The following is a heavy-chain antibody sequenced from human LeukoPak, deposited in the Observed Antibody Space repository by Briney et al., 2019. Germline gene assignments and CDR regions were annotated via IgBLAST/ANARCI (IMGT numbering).Heavy chain of an antibody. Sequence: SETLSLTCTVSGGSVSSGSYYWSWIRQPPGKGLEWIGYIYYSGSTNYNTSLKSRVTISVDTSKNQFSLKLSSVTAADTAVYYCARRNTYGFFDYWGQGTLVTVSS. CDR1: GGSVSSGSYY. V-gene: IGHV4-61*01. D-gene: IGHD5-18*01. CDR3: ARRNTYGFFDY. J-gene: IGHJ4*02. CDR2: IYYSGST.